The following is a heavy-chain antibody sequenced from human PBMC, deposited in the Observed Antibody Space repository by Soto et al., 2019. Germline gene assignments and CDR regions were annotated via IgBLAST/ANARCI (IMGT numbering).Heavy chain of an antibody. Sequence: QLHLVQSGAVVKKPGASVTVSCSASGYPVTAYYMHWVRQAPGRGLEWMGGINPATGAAKYTQTFQGRVTKTRDPSTSTGFMELSGLTSEDTAVFYCARGGGVGVAGSAAFDMWGQGTLVSVSS. V-gene: IGHV1-2*02. J-gene: IGHJ3*02. D-gene: IGHD3-3*01. CDR2: INPATGAA. CDR3: ARGGGVGVAGSAAFDM. CDR1: GYPVTAYY.